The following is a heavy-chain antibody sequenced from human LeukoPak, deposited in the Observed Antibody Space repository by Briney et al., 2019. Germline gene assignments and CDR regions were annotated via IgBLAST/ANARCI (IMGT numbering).Heavy chain of an antibody. Sequence: GGSLRLSCAVSGSTVSSNYMTWVRQAPGKGLKWVSVIYSDGSTFYSDSVTGRFSISRDNSKKTLYLQMNSMRLDDKAIYYCTSREYGGNSPAFDFWGQGTRVTGSS. CDR3: TSREYGGNSPAFDF. V-gene: IGHV3-66*01. CDR2: IYSDGST. J-gene: IGHJ3*01. CDR1: GSTVSSNY. D-gene: IGHD4-23*01.